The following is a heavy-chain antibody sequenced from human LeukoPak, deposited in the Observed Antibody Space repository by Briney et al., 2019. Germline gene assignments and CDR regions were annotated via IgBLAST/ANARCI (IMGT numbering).Heavy chain of an antibody. D-gene: IGHD1-1*01. CDR2: IIPMFGTP. V-gene: IGHV1-69*06. CDR1: GDTFTTYA. J-gene: IGHJ6*03. Sequence: SVKVSCKTSGDTFTTYAIIWVRQAPGQGLEWMGGIIPMFGTPNYAQRLQGRVTITADKSTKTAYMELSSLRSEDTAVYYCARLYNWNDGLHYYYMDVWGKGTTVTISS. CDR3: ARLYNWNDGLHYYYMDV.